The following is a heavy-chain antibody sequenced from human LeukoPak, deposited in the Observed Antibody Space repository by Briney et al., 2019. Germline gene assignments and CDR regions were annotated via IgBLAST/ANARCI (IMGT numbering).Heavy chain of an antibody. V-gene: IGHV3-30-3*01. CDR1: GFTFSSYA. CDR2: ISYDGSSK. D-gene: IGHD6-13*01. J-gene: IGHJ5*02. CDR3: ARTGNRYSSSWYYPLDL. Sequence: GRSLRLSCAASGFTFSSYAMHWVRQAPGKGLEWVAVISYDGSSKYYADSVKGRFTISRDNAKNSLYLQMNSLRAEDTAVYYCARTGNRYSSSWYYPLDLWGQGTLVTVSS.